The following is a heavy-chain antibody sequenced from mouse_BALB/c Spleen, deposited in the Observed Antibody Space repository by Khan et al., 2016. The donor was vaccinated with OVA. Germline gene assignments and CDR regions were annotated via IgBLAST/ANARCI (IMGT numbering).Heavy chain of an antibody. Sequence: QVQLQQPGAELVKPGASVKLSCKATGYPLTSYLLHWVKQSPGQGLEWIGEIDPSDSYANYNQKFKGKATVTVDKSSNTTYMQLSSLTSEDSAVXCLVRSVIYGSSTWFAYWGQGTLVTVSA. CDR1: GYPLTSYL. CDR3: VRSVIYGSSTWFAY. V-gene: IGHV1-69*02. CDR2: IDPSDSYA. J-gene: IGHJ3*01. D-gene: IGHD1-1*01.